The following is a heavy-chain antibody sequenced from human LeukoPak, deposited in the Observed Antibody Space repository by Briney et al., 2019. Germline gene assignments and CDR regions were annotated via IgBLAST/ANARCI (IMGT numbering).Heavy chain of an antibody. CDR3: AKAPVTTCRGAYCYPFDY. V-gene: IGHV3-23*01. CDR2: ITGSGGIT. CDR1: GFSFSDPG. Sequence: PGGSLRLSCAASGFSFSDPGMNWVRQAPGKGLEWVSGITGSGGITYYADSVKGRFTISRDSSKNTLFLQMNRLRPEDAAVYYCAKAPVTTCRGAYCYPFDYWGQGTLVTVSS. J-gene: IGHJ4*02. D-gene: IGHD2-21*01.